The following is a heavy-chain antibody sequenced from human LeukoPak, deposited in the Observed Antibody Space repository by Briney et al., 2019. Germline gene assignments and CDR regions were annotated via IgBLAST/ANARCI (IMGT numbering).Heavy chain of an antibody. CDR2: IYYSGST. CDR1: GGSISRGGYY. CDR3: ARLLWFGELLRGRFDP. D-gene: IGHD3-10*01. Sequence: SQTLSLTCTVSGGSISRGGYYWRSIRQHPGKGLEWIGYIYYSGSTYYNPSRKSRVTISVNTSKNQFSLKLSSVTAGDKGLYYWARLLWFGELLRGRFDPWGQGTLVTVSS. V-gene: IGHV4-31*03. J-gene: IGHJ5*02.